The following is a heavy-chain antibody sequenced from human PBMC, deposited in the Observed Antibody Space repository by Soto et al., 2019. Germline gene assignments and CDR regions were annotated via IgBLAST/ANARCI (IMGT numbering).Heavy chain of an antibody. D-gene: IGHD3-3*01. Sequence: GGSLRLSCAASGFTFSSYAMSWVRQAPGKGLEWVSAISGSGGSTYYADSVKGRFTISRDNSKNTLYLQMNSLRAEDTAVYYCAKDLRFLEWFTHRPPYYMDVWGKGTTVTVSS. CDR2: ISGSGGST. CDR1: GFTFSSYA. J-gene: IGHJ6*03. CDR3: AKDLRFLEWFTHRPPYYMDV. V-gene: IGHV3-23*01.